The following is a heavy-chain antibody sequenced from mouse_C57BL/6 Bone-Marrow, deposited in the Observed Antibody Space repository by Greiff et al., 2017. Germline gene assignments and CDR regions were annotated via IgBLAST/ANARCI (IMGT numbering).Heavy chain of an antibody. CDR3: TREGALRGFAY. J-gene: IGHJ3*01. CDR1: GFTFSSYA. Sequence: EVKLMESGEGLVKPGGSLKLSCAASGFTFSSYAMSWVRQTPEKRLEWVAYISSGGDYIYYADTVKGRFTFSRDNARNPLYLQMSSLKSEDTAMDYCTREGALRGFAYWGQGTLVTVSA. V-gene: IGHV5-9-1*02. D-gene: IGHD1-1*01. CDR2: ISSGGDYI.